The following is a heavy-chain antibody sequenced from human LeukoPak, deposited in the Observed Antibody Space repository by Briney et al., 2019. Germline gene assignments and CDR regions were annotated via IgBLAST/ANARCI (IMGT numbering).Heavy chain of an antibody. CDR3: ARVGIEGYSTSQFDY. CDR2: IYYSGGT. J-gene: IGHJ4*02. Sequence: PSETLSLTCTVSGGSISSYYWSWIRQPPGKGLEWIGYIYYSGGTNYNPSLKSRVTISVDTSKNHFSLKLSSVTAANTAVYYCARVGIEGYSTSQFDYWGQGTLVTVSS. V-gene: IGHV4-59*01. D-gene: IGHD6-13*01. CDR1: GGSISSYY.